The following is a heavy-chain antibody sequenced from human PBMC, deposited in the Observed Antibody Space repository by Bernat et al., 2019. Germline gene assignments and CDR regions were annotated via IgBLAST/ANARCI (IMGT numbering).Heavy chain of an antibody. Sequence: EVQVVESGGGLVQPGGSLRLSCAASGFTFSDYWMTWVRQAPGKGLEWVANIKQDGSEKYYEDFVKGRFTISRDNAKNSLYLQMHSLRDEDTAVYYCARDQGYIRSSGFMDVWGKGTTVTVSS. V-gene: IGHV3-7*04. J-gene: IGHJ6*03. CDR1: GFTFSDYW. D-gene: IGHD6-6*01. CDR3: ARDQGYIRSSGFMDV. CDR2: IKQDGSEK.